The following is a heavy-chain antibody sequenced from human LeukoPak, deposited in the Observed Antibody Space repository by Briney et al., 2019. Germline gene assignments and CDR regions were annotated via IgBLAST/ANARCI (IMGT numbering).Heavy chain of an antibody. V-gene: IGHV1-46*01. Sequence: ASVKVSCTASGYTFTSYCIHWVRQAPGQGLEWMGIINPGGGVTTYAQKFQGRVTMIRDTSTSTVYMELSSLRSEDTAVYYCARGETPYCGGDCLTGMDHWGQGTLVTVSS. CDR1: GYTFTSYC. J-gene: IGHJ4*02. CDR3: ARGETPYCGGDCLTGMDH. D-gene: IGHD2-21*02. CDR2: INPGGGVT.